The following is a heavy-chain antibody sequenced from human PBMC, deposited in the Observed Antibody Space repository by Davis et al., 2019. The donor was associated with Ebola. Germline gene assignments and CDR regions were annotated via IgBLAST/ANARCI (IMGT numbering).Heavy chain of an antibody. D-gene: IGHD3-10*01. J-gene: IGHJ6*02. CDR1: GFTFSSYG. Sequence: GGSLRLSCAASGFTFSSYGMHWVRQAPGKGLEWVAVISYDGSNKYYADSVKGRFTISRDNAKNSLYLQMNSLRAEDTAVYYCARDITMVQGVISYYGMDVWGQGTTVTVSS. CDR3: ARDITMVQGVISYYGMDV. CDR2: ISYDGSNK. V-gene: IGHV3-30*03.